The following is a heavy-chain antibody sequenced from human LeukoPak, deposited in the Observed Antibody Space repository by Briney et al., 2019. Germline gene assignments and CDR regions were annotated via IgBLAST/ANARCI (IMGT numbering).Heavy chain of an antibody. J-gene: IGHJ4*02. V-gene: IGHV3-9*01. CDR3: AKGLSGDYYDSSGYYY. Sequence: PGGSLRLSCAASGFTFDDYAMHWVRQAPGKGLEWVSGISWNSGSIGYADSVKGRFTISRDNAKNSLYLQMNSLRAEDTALYYCAKGLSGDYYDSSGYYYWGQXTLVTVSS. D-gene: IGHD3-22*01. CDR2: ISWNSGSI. CDR1: GFTFDDYA.